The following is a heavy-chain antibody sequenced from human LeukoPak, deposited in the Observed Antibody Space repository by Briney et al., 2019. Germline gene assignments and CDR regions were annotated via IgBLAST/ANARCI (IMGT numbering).Heavy chain of an antibody. CDR3: ATFWSSSWYDAYFDY. Sequence: GESLKISCKGSGYSFTTYWIGWVRQMPGKGLEWMRIIYPGDSDTRYSPSFQGQVTISADKSISTAYLQWSSLKASDTAMYYCATFWSSSWYDAYFDYWGQGTLVTVSS. CDR1: GYSFTTYW. CDR2: IYPGDSDT. V-gene: IGHV5-51*01. J-gene: IGHJ4*02. D-gene: IGHD6-13*01.